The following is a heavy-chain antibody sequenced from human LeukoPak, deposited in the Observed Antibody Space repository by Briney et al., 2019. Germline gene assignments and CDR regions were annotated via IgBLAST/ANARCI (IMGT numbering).Heavy chain of an antibody. CDR1: GFTFSSYG. J-gene: IGHJ4*02. Sequence: GGSLRLSCAASGFTFSSYGMHWVRQAPGKGLEWASVIYSGGSTYYADSVKGRFTISRDNSKNTLYLQMNSLRAEDTAVYYCARDRGEYYGSGSYAYWGQGTLVTVSS. D-gene: IGHD3-10*01. V-gene: IGHV3-NL1*01. CDR2: IYSGGST. CDR3: ARDRGEYYGSGSYAY.